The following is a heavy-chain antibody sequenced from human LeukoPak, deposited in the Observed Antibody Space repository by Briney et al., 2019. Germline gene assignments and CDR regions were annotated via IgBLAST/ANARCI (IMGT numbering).Heavy chain of an antibody. Sequence: GESLKISCQASGYSFTNYWIAWVRQMPGRGLEWMGIIYPGDSDIRYRPSFRGQVTFSADESINTAYLQWSSLKASDTAMYFCARHEMGIQLWSYESWGQGTLVTVSS. CDR3: ARHEMGIQLWSYES. V-gene: IGHV5-51*01. CDR1: GYSFTNYW. CDR2: IYPGDSDI. D-gene: IGHD5-18*01. J-gene: IGHJ4*02.